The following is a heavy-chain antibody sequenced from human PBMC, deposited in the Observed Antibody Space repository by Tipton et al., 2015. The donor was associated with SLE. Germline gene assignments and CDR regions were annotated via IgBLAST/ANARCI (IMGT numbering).Heavy chain of an antibody. J-gene: IGHJ4*02. CDR2: INTSTGKA. Sequence: QSGPEVKKPGASVTVSCKASGYTLSRYAMNWVRQAPGQGLEWMGWINTSTGKATYAQGFSGRFVFSLDTSVSTAYLQITGLKHEDTAVYFCASQFSGSYYFRYFDYWGQGTLVTVSS. CDR3: ASQFSGSYYFRYFDY. V-gene: IGHV7-4-1*02. CDR1: GYTLSRYA. D-gene: IGHD1-26*01.